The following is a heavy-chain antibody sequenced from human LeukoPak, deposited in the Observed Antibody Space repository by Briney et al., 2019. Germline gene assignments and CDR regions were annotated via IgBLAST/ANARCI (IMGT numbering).Heavy chain of an antibody. D-gene: IGHD2-15*01. V-gene: IGHV1-2*02. CDR3: ARALIYCSGGSCFSDY. J-gene: IGHJ4*02. CDR2: INPNSGGT. CDR1: GYTFTGYY. Sequence: GASVKVSCKASGYTFTGYYMHWVRQAPGQGFEWMGWINPNSGGTNYAQKFQGRVTMTRDTSISTAYVELSRLRSDDTAVYYCARALIYCSGGSCFSDYWGQGTLVTVSS.